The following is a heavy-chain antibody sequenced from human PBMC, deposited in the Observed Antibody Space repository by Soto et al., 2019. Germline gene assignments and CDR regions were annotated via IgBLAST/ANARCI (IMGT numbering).Heavy chain of an antibody. Sequence: SETLSLTCTVSGGSISSYYWSWIRQPPGKGLEWIGYIYYSGSTNYNPSLKSRVTISVDTSKNQFSLKLSSVTAVDTAVYYCAREAMEMTTVTSSYYYYYMDVWGKGTTVTVSS. CDR3: AREAMEMTTVTSSYYYYYMDV. D-gene: IGHD4-17*01. V-gene: IGHV4-59*01. J-gene: IGHJ6*03. CDR1: GGSISSYY. CDR2: IYYSGST.